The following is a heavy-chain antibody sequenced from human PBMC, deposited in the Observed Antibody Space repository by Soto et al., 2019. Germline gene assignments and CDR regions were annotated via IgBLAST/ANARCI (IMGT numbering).Heavy chain of an antibody. CDR3: ARATATGDIDY. V-gene: IGHV4-59*01. CDR1: GGSISSYY. CDR2: IYYSGST. J-gene: IGHJ4*02. Sequence: PSETLSLTCTVSGGSISSYYWSWIRQPPGKGLEWIGYIYYSGSTNYNPSLKSRVTISVDTSKNQFSLKLSSVTAADTAVYYCARATATGDIDYWGQGTLVTVSS. D-gene: IGHD4-17*01.